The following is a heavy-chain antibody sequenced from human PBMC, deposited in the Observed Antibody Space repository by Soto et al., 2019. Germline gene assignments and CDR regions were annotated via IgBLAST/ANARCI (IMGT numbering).Heavy chain of an antibody. D-gene: IGHD3-3*01. J-gene: IGHJ4*02. V-gene: IGHV3-23*01. CDR2: ISGSGGST. CDR3: AKDGAGGVVIGGSDY. Sequence: EVQLLESGGGLVQPGGSLRLSCAASGFTFSSYAMSWVRQAPGKGLEWVSAISGSGGSTYYADSMKGRFTISRDNSKNTLYLQMNSLRAEDTAVYYCAKDGAGGVVIGGSDYWGQGTLVTVSS. CDR1: GFTFSSYA.